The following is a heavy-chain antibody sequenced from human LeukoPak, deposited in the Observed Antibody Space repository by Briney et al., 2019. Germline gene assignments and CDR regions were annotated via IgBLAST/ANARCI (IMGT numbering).Heavy chain of an antibody. J-gene: IGHJ4*02. CDR1: GGSISSSSYY. D-gene: IGHD2-15*01. CDR2: IYYSGST. Sequence: SETLSLTCTVSGGSISSSSYYWGWIRQPPGKGLEWIGSIYYSGSTYYNPSLKSRVTISVDTSKNQFSLKLSSVTAADTAVYYCARHRILVDYWGQGTLVTVSS. V-gene: IGHV4-39*01. CDR3: ARHRILVDY.